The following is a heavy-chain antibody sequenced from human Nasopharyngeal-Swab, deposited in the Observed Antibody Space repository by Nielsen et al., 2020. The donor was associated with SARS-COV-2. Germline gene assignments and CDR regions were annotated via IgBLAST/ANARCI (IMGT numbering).Heavy chain of an antibody. J-gene: IGHJ4*02. CDR1: GASITTSY. CDR3: ATHPRGQLDPFDY. V-gene: IGHV4-59*08. Sequence: SETLSLTCTVSGASITTSYWSWIRQPPGKGLEWIGYIHYSGSTNYNPSLKSRVTISKDTSKNQFSLNLNSVTAADTAVYYCATHPRGQLDPFDYWGRGSLVTVSS. CDR2: IHYSGST. D-gene: IGHD6-13*01.